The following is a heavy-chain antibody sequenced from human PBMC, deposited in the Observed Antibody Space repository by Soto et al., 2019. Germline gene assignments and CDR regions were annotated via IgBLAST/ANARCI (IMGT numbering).Heavy chain of an antibody. CDR1: GFTFSSYG. CDR3: AKGSSYYDFWSGWNPQPRDY. J-gene: IGHJ4*02. V-gene: IGHV3-30*18. Sequence: QVQLVESGGGVVQPGRSLRLSCAASGFTFSSYGMHWVRQAPGKGLEWVAVISYDGSNKYYADSVKGRFTISRDNSKNTLYLQMNSLRAEDTAVYYCAKGSSYYDFWSGWNPQPRDYWGQGTLVTVSS. D-gene: IGHD3-3*01. CDR2: ISYDGSNK.